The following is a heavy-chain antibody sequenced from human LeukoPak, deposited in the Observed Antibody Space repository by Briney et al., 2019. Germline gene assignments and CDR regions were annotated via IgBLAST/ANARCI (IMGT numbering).Heavy chain of an antibody. J-gene: IGHJ4*02. V-gene: IGHV3-15*04. Sequence: GGSLRLSCAGSGFTFSNAWMSWVRQAPGKGLEWVGRMESKSDGGSTDYAAPVKGRFTISRDDSKNTLFLQINSLKTEDTAVYYCTTLDGDYAPDYWGQGTLVTVSS. CDR2: MESKSDGGST. CDR3: TTLDGDYAPDY. D-gene: IGHD4-17*01. CDR1: GFTFSNAW.